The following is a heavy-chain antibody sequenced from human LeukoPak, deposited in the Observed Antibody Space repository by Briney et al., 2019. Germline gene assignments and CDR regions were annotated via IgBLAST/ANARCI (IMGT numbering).Heavy chain of an antibody. V-gene: IGHV3-23*01. J-gene: IGHJ4*02. D-gene: IGHD3-3*01. Sequence: GGSLRLSCAASGFTFSSYAMSWVRQAPGKGLEWVSAISGSGGSTYYADSVKGRFTISRDNSKNTLYLQMNSLRAEDTAVYYCAKDRPNYDFWSGYSTAFDYWGQGTLVTVSP. CDR2: ISGSGGST. CDR3: AKDRPNYDFWSGYSTAFDY. CDR1: GFTFSSYA.